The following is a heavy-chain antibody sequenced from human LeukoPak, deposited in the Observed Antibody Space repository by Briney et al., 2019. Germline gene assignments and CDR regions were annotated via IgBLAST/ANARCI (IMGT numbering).Heavy chain of an antibody. Sequence: GASVKVSCKASGGTFSSYAISWVRQAPGQGLEWMGRIIPILGIANYAQKFQGRVTITADKSTSTAYMELSSLRAEDTAVYYCAKDGSGWYGGALNAFDIWGQGTMVTVSS. J-gene: IGHJ3*02. D-gene: IGHD6-19*01. CDR2: IIPILGIA. CDR3: AKDGSGWYGGALNAFDI. V-gene: IGHV1-69*04. CDR1: GGTFSSYA.